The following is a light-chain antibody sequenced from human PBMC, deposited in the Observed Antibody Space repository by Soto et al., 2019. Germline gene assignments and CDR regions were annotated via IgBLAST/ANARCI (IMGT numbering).Light chain of an antibody. CDR1: QSVSSD. J-gene: IGKJ4*01. CDR3: QQYNNWPPLT. Sequence: IVLTQSPATLSVSPGERATLCCRPSQSVSSDLAWYHQKPGQAPRLLIYGASTRATGIPARFSGSGSGTEFTLTINSLQSEDFAVYYCQQYNNWPPLTFGGGTKVDIK. V-gene: IGKV3-15*01. CDR2: GAS.